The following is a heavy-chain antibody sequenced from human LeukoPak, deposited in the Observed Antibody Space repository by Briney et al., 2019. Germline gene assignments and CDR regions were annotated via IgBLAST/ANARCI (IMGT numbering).Heavy chain of an antibody. V-gene: IGHV1-69*05. D-gene: IGHD4-17*01. CDR1: GGTFSSYA. CDR2: IIPIFGTA. Sequence: SVKVSCKASGGTFSSYAISWVRQAPGQGLERMGRIIPIFGTANYAQKFQGRVTITTDESTSTAYMELSSLRSEDTAVYYCAREDTVTTADYWGQGTLVTVSS. CDR3: AREDTVTTADY. J-gene: IGHJ4*02.